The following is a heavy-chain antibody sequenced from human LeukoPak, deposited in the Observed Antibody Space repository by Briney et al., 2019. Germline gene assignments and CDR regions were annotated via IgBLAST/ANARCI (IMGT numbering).Heavy chain of an antibody. J-gene: IGHJ3*01. D-gene: IGHD2-2*01. CDR2: IKQDGSEK. Sequence: GGSLRLSCAASGFTFSRNWMSWVRQAPGKGLEWVANIKQDGSEKYYVDSVKGRFTISRDNAKNSMYLQMNSLRAEDTAVYYCARETMGADIVVVPTPFDAFDLWGQGTMVTVST. V-gene: IGHV3-7*01. CDR3: ARETMGADIVVVPTPFDAFDL. CDR1: GFTFSRNW.